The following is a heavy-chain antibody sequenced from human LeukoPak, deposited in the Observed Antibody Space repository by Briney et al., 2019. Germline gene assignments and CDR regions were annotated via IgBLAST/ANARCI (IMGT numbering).Heavy chain of an antibody. J-gene: IGHJ4*02. Sequence: GESLKISCKGSGYIFTSFWIAWVRQMPGKGLEWMGIIYPGDSDTKYSPSFDGQVTISVDKSIATAYLQWSSLKASDTAMYYCARPKHGSGSYPFDYWGQGTLVTVSS. CDR2: IYPGDSDT. CDR1: GYIFTSFW. D-gene: IGHD3-10*01. V-gene: IGHV5-51*01. CDR3: ARPKHGSGSYPFDY.